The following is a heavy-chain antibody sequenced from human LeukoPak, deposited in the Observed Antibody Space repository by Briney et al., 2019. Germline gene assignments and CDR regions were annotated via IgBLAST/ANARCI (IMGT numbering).Heavy chain of an antibody. V-gene: IGHV4-34*01. CDR3: ARRLPRVKNFDY. CDR1: GGSFSGYY. D-gene: IGHD3-3*01. Sequence: SETLSLTRAVYGGSFSGYYWSWIRQPPGKGLEWIGEINHSGSTNYNPSLKSRVTISVDTSKNQFSLKLSSVTAADTAVYYCARRLPRVKNFDYWGQGTLVTVSS. CDR2: INHSGST. J-gene: IGHJ4*02.